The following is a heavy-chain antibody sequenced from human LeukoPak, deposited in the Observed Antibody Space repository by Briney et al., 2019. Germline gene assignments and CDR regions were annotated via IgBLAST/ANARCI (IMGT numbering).Heavy chain of an antibody. CDR2: INPSGGST. D-gene: IGHD3-9*01. V-gene: IGHV1-46*01. CDR1: GYTFTSYY. J-gene: IGHJ4*02. Sequence: AASVKVSCKASGYTFTSYYMHWVRQAPGQGLEWMGIINPSGGSTSYAQKFQGRVTMTRDTSTSTVYMELSSLRSEDTAVYYCARDLGHSGWLPQAWYWGQGTLVTVSS. CDR3: ARDLGHSGWLPQAWY.